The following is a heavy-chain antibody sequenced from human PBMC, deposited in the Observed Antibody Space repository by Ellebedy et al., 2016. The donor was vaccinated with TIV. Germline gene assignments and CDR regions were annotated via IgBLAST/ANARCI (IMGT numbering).Heavy chain of an antibody. CDR3: VRGLGYCTNGICRMDV. J-gene: IGHJ6*02. CDR1: GGSVSSSTYY. V-gene: IGHV4-39*07. Sequence: MPGGSLRLSCTVSGGSVSSSTYYWGWVRQPPGKGLEWLGSVHYSRSTYYNPSPGSRVTISADTSKNQFSLNLTSVTAADTAVYYCVRGLGYCTNGICRMDVWGQGTTVTVSS. D-gene: IGHD2-8*01. CDR2: VHYSRST.